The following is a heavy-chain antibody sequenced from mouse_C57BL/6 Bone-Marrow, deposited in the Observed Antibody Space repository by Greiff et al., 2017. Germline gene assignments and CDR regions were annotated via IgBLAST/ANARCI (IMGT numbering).Heavy chain of an antibody. D-gene: IGHD2-14*01. V-gene: IGHV1-81*01. CDR1: GYTFTSYG. CDR3: ARVGPLLQVPIDD. Sequence: VQLQESGAELARPGASVKLSCKASGYTFTSYGISWVKQRTGQGLEWIGAIYPRSGNTYYNEKFKGKATLTADKSSSTAYLELRSLTSEDSAVYFCARVGPLLQVPIDDWGQGTSVTVSS. J-gene: IGHJ4*01. CDR2: IYPRSGNT.